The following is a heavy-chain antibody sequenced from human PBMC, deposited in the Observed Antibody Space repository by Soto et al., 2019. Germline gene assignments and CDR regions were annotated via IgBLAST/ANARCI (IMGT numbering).Heavy chain of an antibody. V-gene: IGHV3-23*01. CDR2: ISGSGGST. J-gene: IGHJ4*02. D-gene: IGHD3-22*01. CDR3: ANPFRGYYDF. CDR1: GFTFSNYA. Sequence: GGSLRLSCAASGFTFSNYAMSWVRQAPGKGLEWVSAISGSGGSTFYADSVKGRFTISRDNSKNTLYLQMNSLRAEDTAVYYCANPFRGYYDFWGQGTLVTVSS.